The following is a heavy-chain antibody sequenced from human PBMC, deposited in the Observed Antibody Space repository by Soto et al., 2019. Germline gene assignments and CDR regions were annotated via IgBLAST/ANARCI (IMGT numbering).Heavy chain of an antibody. Sequence: LRLSCAASGFTFSSYGMHWVRQAPGKGLEWVAVISYDGSNKYYADSVKGRFTISRDNSKNTLYLQMNSLRAEDTAVYYCAKEDYGSGSYYSRYIYYYYGMDVWGQGTTVTVSS. CDR2: ISYDGSNK. V-gene: IGHV3-30*18. CDR1: GFTFSSYG. D-gene: IGHD3-10*01. J-gene: IGHJ6*02. CDR3: AKEDYGSGSYYSRYIYYYYGMDV.